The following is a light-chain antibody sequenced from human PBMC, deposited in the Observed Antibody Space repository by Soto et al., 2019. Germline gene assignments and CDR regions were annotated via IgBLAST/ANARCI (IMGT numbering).Light chain of an antibody. CDR1: QIISSRY. CDR2: GAS. V-gene: IGKV3-15*01. Sequence: IVMTQSPGTLSLSPGERATLCCRSGQIISSRYLGWYQRKPGQPPRLLIYGASTRATGLPDRFSGSGSGTEFTLTISSLQSEDVAVYFCQQYHGWPSLTFGGGTKVDIK. CDR3: QQYHGWPSLT. J-gene: IGKJ4*01.